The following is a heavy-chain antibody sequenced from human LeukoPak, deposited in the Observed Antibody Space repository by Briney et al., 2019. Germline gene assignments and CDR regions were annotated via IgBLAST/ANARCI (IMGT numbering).Heavy chain of an antibody. J-gene: IGHJ2*01. CDR1: GGSISNYY. CDR2: IYYSGST. Sequence: PSETLSVTCTVSGGSISNYYWSWIRQPPGKGLEWIGYIYYSGSTNYNPSLKSRVTISVDTPKNQFSLKLSSVTAADTAVYYCAGVIYERRYYYFDLWGRGTLVTVSS. CDR3: AGVIYERRYYYFDL. D-gene: IGHD1-26*01. V-gene: IGHV4-59*01.